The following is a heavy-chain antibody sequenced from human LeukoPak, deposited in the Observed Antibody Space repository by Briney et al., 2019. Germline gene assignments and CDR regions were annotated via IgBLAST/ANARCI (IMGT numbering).Heavy chain of an antibody. CDR3: ASFYCSGGSCYQYYYYYYMDV. Sequence: SETLSLTCTVSGGSISRYYWSWIRQPAGKGLEWIGRIYTSGSTNYNPSLKSRVTMSVDTSKNQFSLKLSSVTAADTAVYYCASFYCSGGSCYQYYYYYYMDVWGKGTTVTISS. CDR1: GGSISRYY. V-gene: IGHV4-4*07. CDR2: IYTSGST. J-gene: IGHJ6*03. D-gene: IGHD2-15*01.